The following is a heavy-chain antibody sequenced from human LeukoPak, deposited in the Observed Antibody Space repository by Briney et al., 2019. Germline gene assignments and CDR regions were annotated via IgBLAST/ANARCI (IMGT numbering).Heavy chain of an antibody. Sequence: PGGSLRLSCAASGFTFSSYSTNWVRQAPGKGLEWVSYISSSSRTIYYADSVKGRFTISRDNSKNTLYLQMNSLRAEDTAVYYCAKEGWYAGDYWGQGTLVTVSS. CDR1: GFTFSSYS. CDR2: ISSSSRTI. J-gene: IGHJ4*02. V-gene: IGHV3-48*01. CDR3: AKEGWYAGDY. D-gene: IGHD6-19*01.